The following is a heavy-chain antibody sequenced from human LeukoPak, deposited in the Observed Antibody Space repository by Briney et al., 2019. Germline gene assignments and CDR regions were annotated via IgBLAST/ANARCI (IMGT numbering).Heavy chain of an antibody. CDR2: IYYSGST. D-gene: IGHD2-21*02. J-gene: IGHJ4*02. V-gene: IGHV4-59*08. CDR1: GGSISSFY. CDR3: ARRCGGDCYDFDY. Sequence: SETLSLTCVVSGGSISSFYWSWIRQPPGKGLEWIGYIYYSGSTNYNPSLKSRVTISVDTSKNQFSLKLSSVTAADTAVYFCARRCGGDCYDFDYWGQGTLVTVSS.